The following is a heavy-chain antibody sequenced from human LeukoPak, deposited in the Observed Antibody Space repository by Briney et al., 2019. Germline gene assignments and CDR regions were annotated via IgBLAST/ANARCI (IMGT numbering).Heavy chain of an antibody. CDR3: ARAKAAAGTPRYYYMDV. CDR2: IGTAGDT. CDR1: GFTFSSYD. Sequence: PGGSLRLSCAASGFTFSSYDMHWVRQATGKGLEWVSAIGTAGDTYYPGSVKGRFTISRENAKNSLYLQMNSLRAGDTAVYYCARAKAAAGTPRYYYMDVWGKGTTVTISS. J-gene: IGHJ6*03. V-gene: IGHV3-13*01. D-gene: IGHD6-13*01.